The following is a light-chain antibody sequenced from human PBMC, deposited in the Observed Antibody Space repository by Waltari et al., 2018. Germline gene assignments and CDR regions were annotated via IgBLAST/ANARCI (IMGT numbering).Light chain of an antibody. V-gene: IGKV1-39*01. J-gene: IGKJ2*01. CDR2: PTF. Sequence: DIQMTQSPFSLSASVGDRVTITCRASQSITSNVNWYQQKPGTAPKLLIYPTFSLQSGVPSRFSGSGSETLFTLTISSLQPEDFATYYCQQSSRSPPTFGQGTKVEIK. CDR1: QSITSN. CDR3: QQSSRSPPT.